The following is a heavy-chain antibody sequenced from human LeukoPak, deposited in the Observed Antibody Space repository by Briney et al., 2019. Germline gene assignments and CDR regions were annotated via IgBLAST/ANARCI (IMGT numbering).Heavy chain of an antibody. J-gene: IGHJ4*02. CDR2: ISWDGGST. CDR3: AKGIAAAGQPLFDY. D-gene: IGHD6-13*01. V-gene: IGHV3-43D*03. Sequence: PGGSLSLSCAASGFTFDDYAMHWVRQAPGKGLEWVSLISWDGGSTYYADSVKGRFTISRDNSKNSLYLQMNSLRAEDTALYYCAKGIAAAGQPLFDYWGQGTLVTVSS. CDR1: GFTFDDYA.